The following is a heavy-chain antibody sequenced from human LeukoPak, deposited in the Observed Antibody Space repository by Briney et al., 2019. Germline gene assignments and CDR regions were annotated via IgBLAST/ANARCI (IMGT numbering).Heavy chain of an antibody. J-gene: IGHJ4*02. CDR1: GYSFTNYW. CDR2: IYPGDSDT. CDR3: ARLEGSYLSALDY. D-gene: IGHD1-26*01. Sequence: GESLKISCKGSGYSFTNYWIGWVRPMPRKGLEWMGIIYPGDSDTKYSPSFQGQVTISADKSISTAYLQWSSLKASDTAMYYCARLEGSYLSALDYWGQGTLVTVSS. V-gene: IGHV5-51*01.